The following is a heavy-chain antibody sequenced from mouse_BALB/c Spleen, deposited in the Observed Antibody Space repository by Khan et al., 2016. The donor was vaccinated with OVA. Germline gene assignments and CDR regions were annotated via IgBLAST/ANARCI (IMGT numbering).Heavy chain of an antibody. J-gene: IGHJ3*01. CDR3: VREGVYHRSDGCFAY. D-gene: IGHD2-14*01. CDR1: GYTFTSYT. CDR2: INPSNNYT. Sequence: QVQLQQSGAELARPGASVKMSCKASGYTFTSYTIHWVRQRPGQAPEWIGHINPSNNYTNYNQNFKDKATLIVDKSSSTAYMQLSSLTSEDSAVYYCVREGVYHRSDGCFAYWGQGTLVTVSA. V-gene: IGHV1-4*01.